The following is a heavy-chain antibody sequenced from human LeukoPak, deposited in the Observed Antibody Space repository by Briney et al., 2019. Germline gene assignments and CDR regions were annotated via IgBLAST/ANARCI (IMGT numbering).Heavy chain of an antibody. V-gene: IGHV3-48*01. D-gene: IGHD3-16*01. CDR2: ISSPTTK. Sequence: GGSLRLSCAASGFTFSSYAMSWVRQAPGKGLEWISFISSPTTKYYADSVKGRLTISRDNNKNLLYLQMNSLRAEDTAVYYCARRGGLDYWGQGTLVTVAS. J-gene: IGHJ4*02. CDR3: ARRGGLDY. CDR1: GFTFSSYA.